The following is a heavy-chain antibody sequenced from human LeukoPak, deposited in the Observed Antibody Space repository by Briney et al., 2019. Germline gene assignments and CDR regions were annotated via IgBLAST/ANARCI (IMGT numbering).Heavy chain of an antibody. J-gene: IGHJ6*03. D-gene: IGHD6-19*01. V-gene: IGHV3-64*01. CDR1: GFTFSSYA. Sequence: GGSLRLSCAASGFTFSSYAMHWVRQAPGKGLEYVSAISSNGGSTYYANSVKGRFTISRDNSKNTLYLQMGSLRAEDMAVYYCARGFSQWLINYYMDVWGKGTTVTVSS. CDR2: ISSNGGST. CDR3: ARGFSQWLINYYMDV.